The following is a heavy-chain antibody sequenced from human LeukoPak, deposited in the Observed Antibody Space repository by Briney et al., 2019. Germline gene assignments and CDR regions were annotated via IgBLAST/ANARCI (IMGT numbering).Heavy chain of an antibody. CDR2: IYYSGST. CDR1: GGSVSSGSYY. D-gene: IGHD6-6*01. V-gene: IGHV4-61*01. CDR3: ARYEYSSSSWFDP. J-gene: IGHJ5*02. Sequence: KPSETLSLTCTVSGGSVSSGSYYWSWIRQPPGKGLEWIGYIYYSGSTNYNPSLKSRVTISVDTSKNQFSLKLSSVTAADTAVYYCARYEYSSSSWFDPWGQGTLVTVSS.